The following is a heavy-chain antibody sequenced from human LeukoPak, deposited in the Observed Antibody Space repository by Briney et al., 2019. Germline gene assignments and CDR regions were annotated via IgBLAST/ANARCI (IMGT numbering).Heavy chain of an antibody. CDR1: GGSISSGSYY. V-gene: IGHV4-61*02. CDR2: IYTSGST. Sequence: SQTLSLTCTVSGGSISSGSYYWSWIRQPAGKGLEWIVRIYTSGSTNYNPSLKSRVTISVDTAKNQFSLKLSSVTAADTAVYYCARVGYDYVWGSYRPAYYFDYWGQGTLVTVSS. D-gene: IGHD3-16*02. J-gene: IGHJ4*02. CDR3: ARVGYDYVWGSYRPAYYFDY.